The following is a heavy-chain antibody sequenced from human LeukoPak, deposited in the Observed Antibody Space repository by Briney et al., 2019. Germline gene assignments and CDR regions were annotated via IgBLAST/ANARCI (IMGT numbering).Heavy chain of an antibody. Sequence: SETLSLTCAVYGGSFSGYYWSWIRHPPGQGLEGMREINHSGSTNYNPSLKSLVTISVDTSKKQFYLSLSSLHAANTAVYYCARGSRGYSYGYSLSLDYWGQGTLVTASS. CDR3: ARGSRGYSYGYSLSLDY. CDR1: GGSFSGYY. CDR2: INHSGST. D-gene: IGHD5-18*01. J-gene: IGHJ4*02. V-gene: IGHV4-34*01.